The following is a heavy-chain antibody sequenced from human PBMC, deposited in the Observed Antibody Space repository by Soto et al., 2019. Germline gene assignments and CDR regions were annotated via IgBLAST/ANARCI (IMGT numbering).Heavy chain of an antibody. J-gene: IGHJ6*03. V-gene: IGHV1-3*01. CDR2: INAGNGNT. CDR1: GYTFTSYA. Sequence: QVQLVQSGAEVKKPGASVKVSCKASGYTFTSYAMHWVRQAPGQRLEWMGWINAGNGNTKYSQKLQARVTITRDTSAGTAYMELSSLRSEDTAVYYCARDDSSSYNSRKYYYYMDVWGKGTTVTVSS. CDR3: ARDDSSSYNSRKYYYYMDV. D-gene: IGHD6-6*01.